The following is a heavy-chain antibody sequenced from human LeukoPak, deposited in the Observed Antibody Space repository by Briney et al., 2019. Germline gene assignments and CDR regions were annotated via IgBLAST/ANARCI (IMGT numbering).Heavy chain of an antibody. CDR3: ARLRYGDYSFDY. CDR1: GGSISSYY. J-gene: IGHJ4*02. D-gene: IGHD4-17*01. Sequence: SETLSLTCTVSGGSISSYYWSWIRQPPGKGLEWIVYIYYSGSTNYNPSLKSRVTISVDTSKNQFSLKLSSVTAADTAVYYCARLRYGDYSFDYWGQGTLVTVSS. V-gene: IGHV4-59*01. CDR2: IYYSGST.